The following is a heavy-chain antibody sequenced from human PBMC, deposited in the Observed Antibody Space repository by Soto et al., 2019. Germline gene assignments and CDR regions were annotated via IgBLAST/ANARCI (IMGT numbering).Heavy chain of an antibody. J-gene: IGHJ6*02. Sequence: LRLSCAASGFTFSSYSMNWVRQAPGKGLEWVSSISSSSSYIYYADSVKGRFTISRDNAKNSLYLQMNSLRAEDTAVYYCAREAHPYYDFWSGSPYGMDVWGQGTTVTVSS. CDR2: ISSSSSYI. CDR1: GFTFSSYS. CDR3: AREAHPYYDFWSGSPYGMDV. V-gene: IGHV3-21*01. D-gene: IGHD3-3*01.